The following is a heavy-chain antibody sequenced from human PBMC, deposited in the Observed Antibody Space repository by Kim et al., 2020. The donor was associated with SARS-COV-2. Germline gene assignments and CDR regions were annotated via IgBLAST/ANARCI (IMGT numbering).Heavy chain of an antibody. CDR1: GFTFSSYA. D-gene: IGHD6-13*01. J-gene: IGHJ4*02. Sequence: WGSLRLSCAASGFTFSSYAMHWVRQAPGKGLEWVAVISYDGSNKYYADSVKGRFTISRDNSKNTLYLQMNSLRAEDTAVYYCARDSVFIAAAGLDYWGQG. CDR2: ISYDGSNK. CDR3: ARDSVFIAAAGLDY. V-gene: IGHV3-30*04.